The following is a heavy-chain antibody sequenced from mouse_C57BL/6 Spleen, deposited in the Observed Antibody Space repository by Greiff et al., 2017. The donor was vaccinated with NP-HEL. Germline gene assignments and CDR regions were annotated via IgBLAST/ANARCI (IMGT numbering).Heavy chain of an antibody. D-gene: IGHD1-1*01. J-gene: IGHJ2*01. Sequence: VQLQQSGPELVKPGASVKMSCKASGYTFTDYNMHWVKQSHGKSLEWIGYINPNNGGTSYNQKFKGKATLTVNKSSSTAYMELRSLTSEDSAVYYCARWGRRDGSPHFDYWGQGTTLTVSS. CDR3: ARWGRRDGSPHFDY. CDR2: INPNNGGT. V-gene: IGHV1-22*01. CDR1: GYTFTDYN.